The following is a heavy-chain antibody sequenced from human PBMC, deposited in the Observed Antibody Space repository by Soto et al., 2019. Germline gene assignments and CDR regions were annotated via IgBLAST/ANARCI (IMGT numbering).Heavy chain of an antibody. Sequence: DVQLVESGGTLVQPGGSLRLSCAASGFTFSTYWMNWVRQVPGKGLVWLAGMKTDGTITNYADSVKGRFTISRDNVKKTQSLRIQAVRGARTRLSYFTQHWRANVAFFSYGMDVWGRGTTVSVSS. J-gene: IGHJ6*02. V-gene: IGHV3-74*01. CDR3: TQHWRANVAFFSYGMDV. D-gene: IGHD1-1*01. CDR2: MKTDGTIT. CDR1: GFTFSTYW.